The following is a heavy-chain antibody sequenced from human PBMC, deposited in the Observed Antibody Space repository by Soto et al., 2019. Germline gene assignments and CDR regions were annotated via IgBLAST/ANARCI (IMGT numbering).Heavy chain of an antibody. CDR2: ISGNDGNT. CDR1: GYTFTNHG. CDR3: PLTSTISSSSLHY. D-gene: IGHD6-6*01. J-gene: IGHJ4*02. Sequence: QVQLVQSGAEVKNPGASVKVSCKASGYTFTNHGISWVRQAPGQGLEWMGWISGNDGNTKYAQKLQGRVTMTIDKSTTTAYMEPRILPSDDTPLYYCPLTSTISSSSLHYCRQGTLVTVSS. V-gene: IGHV1-18*01.